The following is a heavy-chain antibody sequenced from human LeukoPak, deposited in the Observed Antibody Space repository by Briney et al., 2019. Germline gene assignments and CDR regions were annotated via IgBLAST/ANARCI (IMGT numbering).Heavy chain of an antibody. CDR1: GFTFSSYA. CDR2: ISGSGGST. V-gene: IGHV3-23*01. J-gene: IGHJ4*02. Sequence: PGGSLRLSCAASGFTFSSYAMSWVRQAPGKGLEWVSAISGSGGSTYYADSVKGRFTISRDNSKNTLYLQMNSLRAEDTAVYYCAKGQQQQVRGTVFDYWGQGTLVTVSS. D-gene: IGHD6-13*01. CDR3: AKGQQQQVRGTVFDY.